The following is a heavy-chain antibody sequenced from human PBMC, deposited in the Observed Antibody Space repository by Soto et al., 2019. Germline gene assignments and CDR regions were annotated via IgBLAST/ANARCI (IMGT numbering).Heavy chain of an antibody. V-gene: IGHV3-30*18. D-gene: IGHD3-3*01. CDR3: AKGSGYYHLDY. CDR1: GFTFSSYG. Sequence: QVQLVESGGGVVQPGRSLRLSCAASGFTFSSYGMHWVRQAPGKGLEWVAVISYDGSNKYYADSVKGRFTISRDNSKNTLYLQMNSLRAEDTAVYYCAKGSGYYHLDYWGQGTLVTVSS. J-gene: IGHJ4*02. CDR2: ISYDGSNK.